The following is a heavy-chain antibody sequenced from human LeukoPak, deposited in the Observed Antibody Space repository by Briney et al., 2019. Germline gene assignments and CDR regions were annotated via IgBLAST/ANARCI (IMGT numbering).Heavy chain of an antibody. D-gene: IGHD3-9*01. V-gene: IGHV1-24*01. J-gene: IGHJ3*02. CDR3: ATHSEILTTRLSRDAFDI. Sequence: ASVKVSCKVSGYTLTELSMHWVRQAPGKGLEWMGGFDPEDGETIYAQKFQGGVTMTEDTSTDTAYMELSSLRSEDTAVYYCATHSEILTTRLSRDAFDIWGQGTMVTVSS. CDR2: FDPEDGET. CDR1: GYTLTELS.